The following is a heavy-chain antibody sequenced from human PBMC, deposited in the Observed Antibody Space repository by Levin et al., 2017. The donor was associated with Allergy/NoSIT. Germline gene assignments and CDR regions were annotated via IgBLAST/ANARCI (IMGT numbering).Heavy chain of an antibody. V-gene: IGHV1-69*13. J-gene: IGHJ4*02. CDR1: GGAFSTQV. CDR3: AMGRLQYYFDH. CDR2: IVPALRAA. D-gene: IGHD4-11*01. Sequence: SVKVSCQASGGAFSTQVISWLRQAPGQGLEWMGGIVPALRAANSAQKFQGRVTVTADESTKTAYMELSSLTSEDTAVYFCAMGRLQYYFDHWGQGTLVTVSS.